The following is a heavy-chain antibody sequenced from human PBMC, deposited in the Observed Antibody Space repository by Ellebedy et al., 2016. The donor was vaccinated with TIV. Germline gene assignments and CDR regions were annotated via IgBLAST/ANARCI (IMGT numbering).Heavy chain of an antibody. CDR1: GYTFTSYD. Sequence: AASVQVSCKPSGYTFTSYDINWVRQAPGQGRVYLGWMQPGSGNTGYAQKFEGRVTLTRDTSTGTAYMELTSLRSEDTAVYYCTVGLFDPWGQGTLVTVSS. CDR2: MQPGSGNT. V-gene: IGHV1-8*01. D-gene: IGHD3-10*01. CDR3: TVGLFDP. J-gene: IGHJ5*02.